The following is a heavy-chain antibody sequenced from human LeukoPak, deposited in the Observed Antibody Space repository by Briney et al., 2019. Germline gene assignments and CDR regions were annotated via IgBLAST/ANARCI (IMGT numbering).Heavy chain of an antibody. J-gene: IGHJ5*02. V-gene: IGHV4-59*12. D-gene: IGHD6-13*01. CDR2: IYYSGGTGDT. CDR3: ARGKSKLTGGAAAGIYWFDP. Sequence: PSETLSLTCSVSGGPISDYYWSWIRQSPAEGLEWIGYIYYSGGTGDTNYNPSLNIGVTISVDASKNQFSLKLSSVTAADTAVYYCARGKSKLTGGAAAGIYWFDPWGQGTLVTVSS. CDR1: GGPISDYY.